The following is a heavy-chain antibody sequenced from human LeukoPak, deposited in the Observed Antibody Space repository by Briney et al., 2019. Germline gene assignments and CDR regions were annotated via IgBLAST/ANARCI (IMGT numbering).Heavy chain of an antibody. J-gene: IGHJ4*02. V-gene: IGHV1-69*05. CDR2: IIPIFDTA. D-gene: IGHD1-26*01. Sequence: GSSVKVSCKASGGTFSSYAISWVRQTPGEGLEWMGGIIPIFDTANYAQKFQGRVTIATDESTNTAYMELSSLRSEDTAVYYCASKVVGTTYFDYWGQGTLVTVSS. CDR1: GGTFSSYA. CDR3: ASKVVGTTYFDY.